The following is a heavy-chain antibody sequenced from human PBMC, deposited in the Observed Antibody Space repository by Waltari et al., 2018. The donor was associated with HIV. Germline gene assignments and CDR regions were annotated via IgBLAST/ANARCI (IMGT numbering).Heavy chain of an antibody. CDR2: ISYDGSNK. J-gene: IGHJ6*03. D-gene: IGHD3-10*01. Sequence: QVQLVESGGGVVQPGRSLRLSCAASGLHFSSYAMHWVRQAQGTGLAWVEVISYDGSNKYYADSVKGRFTISRDNSKNTLYLQMNSLRAEDTAVYYCARDKLERWYYGSGSYHYYYYYMDVWGKGTTVTVSS. CDR1: GLHFSSYA. CDR3: ARDKLERWYYGSGSYHYYYYYMDV. V-gene: IGHV3-30*01.